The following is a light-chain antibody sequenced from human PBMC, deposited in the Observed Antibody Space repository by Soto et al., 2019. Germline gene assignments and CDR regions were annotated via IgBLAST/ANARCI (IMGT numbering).Light chain of an antibody. V-gene: IGKV1-5*03. CDR2: KAS. J-gene: IGKJ1*01. CDR1: QSVSGW. Sequence: DIQMTQSPSPVSASVGDTVTVTCRASQSVSGWLAWYQQKPGKAPKLLTYKASTLKSGVPSRFSGSGSGTEFTLTISSLQPDDFATYYCLQDYRYPPWTFGQGTKVDI. CDR3: LQDYRYPPWT.